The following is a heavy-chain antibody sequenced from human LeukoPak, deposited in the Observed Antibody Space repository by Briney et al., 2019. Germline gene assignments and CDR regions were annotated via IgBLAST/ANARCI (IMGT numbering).Heavy chain of an antibody. CDR1: GGTFSSYA. D-gene: IGHD1-26*01. CDR2: IIPIFGTA. J-gene: IGHJ4*02. Sequence: SVKVSCKASGGTFSSYAISWVRQAPGQGLEWMGGIIPIFGTANYAQKFQGRVTITADESTSTAYMGLSSLRSEDTAVYYCARDSWGDKWEFSSHFDYWGQGTLVTVSS. CDR3: ARDSWGDKWEFSSHFDY. V-gene: IGHV1-69*13.